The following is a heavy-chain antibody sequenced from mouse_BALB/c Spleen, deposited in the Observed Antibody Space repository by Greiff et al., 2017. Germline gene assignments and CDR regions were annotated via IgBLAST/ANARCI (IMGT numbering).Heavy chain of an antibody. CDR1: GFTFSSFG. Sequence: EVMLVESGGGLVQPGGSRKLSCAASGFTFSSFGMHWVRQAPEKGLEWVAYISSGSSTIYYADTVKGRFTISRDNPKNTLFLQMTSLRSEDTAMYYCARWLLWYFDVWGAGTTVTVSS. D-gene: IGHD2-3*01. V-gene: IGHV5-17*02. CDR3: ARWLLWYFDV. CDR2: ISSGSSTI. J-gene: IGHJ1*01.